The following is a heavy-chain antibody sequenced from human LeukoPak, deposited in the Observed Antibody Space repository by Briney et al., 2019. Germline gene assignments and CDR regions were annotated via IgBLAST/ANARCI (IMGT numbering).Heavy chain of an antibody. Sequence: SETLSLTCTVSGGSISSSYSYWGWIRQPPGKGLEWIGSIYHSGSTYYNPSLKSRVTISVDTSKNQFSLKLSSVTAADTAVYYCARADPFIAAAGPEYFQHWGQGTLVTVSS. J-gene: IGHJ1*01. V-gene: IGHV4-39*07. D-gene: IGHD6-13*01. CDR1: GGSISSSYSY. CDR2: IYHSGST. CDR3: ARADPFIAAAGPEYFQH.